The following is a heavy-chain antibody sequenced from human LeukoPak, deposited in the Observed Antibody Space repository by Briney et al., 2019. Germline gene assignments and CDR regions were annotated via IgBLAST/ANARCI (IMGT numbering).Heavy chain of an antibody. CDR3: AHGRWFGEHYFDY. Sequence: SGPTLVQPSQTLMQPRTFPGVSLSTSGRGVGWIRQPPGKALEWLALIYWDDNKRYSPSLKSRLTITKATSKNQVVLTMTSMDPADTATYYCAHGRWFGEHYFDYWGQGTQVTVSS. CDR2: IYWDDNK. CDR1: GVSLSTSGRG. J-gene: IGHJ4*02. V-gene: IGHV2-5*02. D-gene: IGHD3-10*01.